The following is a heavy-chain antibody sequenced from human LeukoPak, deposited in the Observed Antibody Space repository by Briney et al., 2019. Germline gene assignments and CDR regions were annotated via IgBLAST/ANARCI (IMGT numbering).Heavy chain of an antibody. Sequence: PSETLSLTCTVSGGSISSSSYYWGWIRQPPGKGLEWIGRIYTSGSTNYNPSLKSRVTMSVDTSKNQFSLKLSSVTAADTAVYYSAREGLGIESDAFDIWGQGTMVTVSS. J-gene: IGHJ3*02. CDR3: AREGLGIESDAFDI. D-gene: IGHD7-27*01. CDR2: IYTSGST. V-gene: IGHV4-39*07. CDR1: GGSISSSSYY.